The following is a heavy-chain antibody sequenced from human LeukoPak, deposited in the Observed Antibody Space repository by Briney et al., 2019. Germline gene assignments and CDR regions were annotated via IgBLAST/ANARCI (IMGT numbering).Heavy chain of an antibody. CDR3: ARAASGRSSGANARYYYYYYYMDV. CDR1: GGSISSYY. Sequence: SETLSLTCTVSGGSISSYYWSWIRQPPGKGLEWIGYIYYSGSTNYNPSLKSRVTISVDTSKNQFPLKLSSVTAADTAVYYCARAASGRSSGANARYYYYYYYMDVWGKGTTVTVSS. CDR2: IYYSGST. D-gene: IGHD6-19*01. J-gene: IGHJ6*03. V-gene: IGHV4-59*01.